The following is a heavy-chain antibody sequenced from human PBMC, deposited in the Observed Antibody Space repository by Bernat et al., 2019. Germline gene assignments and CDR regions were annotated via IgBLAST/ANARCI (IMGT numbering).Heavy chain of an antibody. CDR3: VRGGYCSGGICYSFNAFDI. CDR1: GFTFRNHE. D-gene: IGHD2-15*01. CDR2: IRSSGSSI. Sequence: EEQLVESGGGLVQPGGSLRLSCAASGFTFRNHEMNWVRQAPGKGLEWISYIRSSGSSIYYAESVKGRFNISRDDAKTSMYLEMTNLKADDTAVYYCVRGGYCSGGICYSFNAFDIWGQGTMVTVSS. J-gene: IGHJ3*02. V-gene: IGHV3-48*03.